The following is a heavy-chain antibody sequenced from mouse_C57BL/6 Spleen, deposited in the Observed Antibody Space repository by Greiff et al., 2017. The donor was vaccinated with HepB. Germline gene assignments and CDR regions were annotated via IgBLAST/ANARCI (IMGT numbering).Heavy chain of an antibody. CDR1: GFTFSDYY. CDR2: ISNGGGST. D-gene: IGHD3-1*01. Sequence: EVMLVESGGGLVQPGGSLKLSCAASGFTFSDYYMYWVRQTPEKRLEWVAYISNGGGSTNYPDTVKGRFTISRDNAKNTLYLQMSRLKSEDTAMYYCARHGGFSAWFAYWGQGTLVTVSA. V-gene: IGHV5-12*01. J-gene: IGHJ3*01. CDR3: ARHGGFSAWFAY.